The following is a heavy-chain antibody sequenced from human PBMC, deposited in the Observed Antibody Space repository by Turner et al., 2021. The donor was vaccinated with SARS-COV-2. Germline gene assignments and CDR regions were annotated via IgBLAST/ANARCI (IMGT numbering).Heavy chain of an antibody. CDR1: GGTFSSYA. Sequence: QVQLVQSGAEVKKPGSSVKVSCKASGGTFSSYAISWVRQAPGQGLEGMGGIIPIFGKANYAQKSEGKVTITEDKSTSKAYMELSSLGSDDTAVYYCARSWRMSNSEFDYWGQGTLVTVSS. D-gene: IGHD6-13*01. J-gene: IGHJ4*02. CDR3: ARSWRMSNSEFDY. CDR2: IIPIFGKA. V-gene: IGHV1-69*06.